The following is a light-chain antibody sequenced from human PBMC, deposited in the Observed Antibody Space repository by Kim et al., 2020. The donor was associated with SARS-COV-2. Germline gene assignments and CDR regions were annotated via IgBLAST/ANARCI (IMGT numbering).Light chain of an antibody. Sequence: GQKGNHTCSGGSYNPENQYVSWYQELPGTAPKLLLYANNKRPSGIPDRVSGAKAGTSATLVITGLQTGDEADYFCGTWNSSLSAGVFGGGTQLTVL. CDR1: SYNPENQY. CDR2: ANN. CDR3: GTWNSSLSAGV. V-gene: IGLV1-51*01. J-gene: IGLJ3*02.